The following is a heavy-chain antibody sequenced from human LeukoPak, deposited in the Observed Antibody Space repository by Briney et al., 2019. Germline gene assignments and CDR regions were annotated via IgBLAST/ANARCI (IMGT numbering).Heavy chain of an antibody. Sequence: GASVKVSCKVSGYTLTELSMRWVRQAPGKGLEWMGGFDPEDGETIYAQKLQGRVTMTEDTSTDTAYMELSSLRSEDTAVYYCATDRMWYYDSSGYADAFDIWGQGTMVTVSS. CDR2: FDPEDGET. V-gene: IGHV1-24*01. D-gene: IGHD3-22*01. CDR3: ATDRMWYYDSSGYADAFDI. CDR1: GYTLTELS. J-gene: IGHJ3*02.